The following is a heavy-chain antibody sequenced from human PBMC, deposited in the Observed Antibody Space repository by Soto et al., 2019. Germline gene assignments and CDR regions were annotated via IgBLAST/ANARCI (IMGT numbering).Heavy chain of an antibody. V-gene: IGHV4-30-4*01. CDR1: GGSTSSDNY. D-gene: IGHD3-16*01. CDR3: AREGGESSDGLYYFDS. CDR2: IYYSGNT. J-gene: IGHJ4*02. Sequence: SETLSLTCTVSGGSTSSDNYWSWVRQPPGKGLEWIGHIYYSGNTDYNPSLKSRLAISIDTSKNQFSLKLSSVTAADTAVYFCAREGGESSDGLYYFDSWGQGSLVTVSS.